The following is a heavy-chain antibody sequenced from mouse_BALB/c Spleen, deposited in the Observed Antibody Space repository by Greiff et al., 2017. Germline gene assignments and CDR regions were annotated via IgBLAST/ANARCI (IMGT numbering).Heavy chain of an antibody. CDR2: ISYSGST. J-gene: IGHJ1*01. CDR3: ASPLGRWYFDV. D-gene: IGHD4-1*01. Sequence: EVQLQESGPGLVKPSQSLSLTCTVTGYSITSDYAWTWIRQFPGNKLEWMGYISYSGSTSYNPSLKSRISITRDTSKNQFFLQLNSVTTEDTATYYCASPLGRWYFDVWGAGTTVTVAS. V-gene: IGHV3-2*02. CDR1: GYSITSDYA.